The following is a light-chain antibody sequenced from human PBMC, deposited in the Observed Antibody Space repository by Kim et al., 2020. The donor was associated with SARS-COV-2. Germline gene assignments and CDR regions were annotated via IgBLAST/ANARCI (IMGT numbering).Light chain of an antibody. J-gene: IGLJ3*02. CDR3: CSYAGSSTNWV. CDR1: SSDIGSYTL. CDR2: EVT. Sequence: QSITISCTGTSSDIGSYTLVSWYQQHPDKAPKLIIYEVTNRPSGVSDRFSGSKSGNAASLTISGLQAEDEADYFCCSYAGSSTNWVFGGGTQLTVL. V-gene: IGLV2-23*02.